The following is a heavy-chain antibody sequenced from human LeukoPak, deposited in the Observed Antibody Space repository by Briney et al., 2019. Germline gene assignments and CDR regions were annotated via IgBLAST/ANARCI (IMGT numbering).Heavy chain of an antibody. J-gene: IGHJ4*02. CDR1: GGSISSYY. CDR2: IYYSGST. CDR3: ARVSLQVAFDY. Sequence: SETLSLTCTVSGGSISSYYWSWIRQPPGKGLEWIGYIYYSGSTNYNPSLKSRVTISVDTSKNQFSLKLSSVTAADTAVYYCARVSLQVAFDYWGQGTLVTVSS. D-gene: IGHD2-15*01. V-gene: IGHV4-59*01.